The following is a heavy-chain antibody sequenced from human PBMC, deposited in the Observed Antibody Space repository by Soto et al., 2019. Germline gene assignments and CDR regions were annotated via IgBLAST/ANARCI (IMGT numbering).Heavy chain of an antibody. D-gene: IGHD1-26*01. J-gene: IGHJ4*02. CDR1: RGSISTYY. CDR3: ARYSGTSYVY. CDR2: ISYNEST. V-gene: IGHV4-59*01. Sequence: QVQLQESGPGLVKPSETLSLTCTVSRGSISTYYWAWIRQPPGKGLEWVGFISYNESTSYNPSLKXXVXMXXDTSNNQVSLKVTSVTAADTAVYYCARYSGTSYVYWGQGILVTVSS.